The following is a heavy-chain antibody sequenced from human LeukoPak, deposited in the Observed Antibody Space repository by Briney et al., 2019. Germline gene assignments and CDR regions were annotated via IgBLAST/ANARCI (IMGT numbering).Heavy chain of an antibody. D-gene: IGHD1-26*01. Sequence: ASVKVSCKASGYTFHGYYMHWVRQAPGQGLEWLGWINPNSGGTNYAQKLQGRVTMTRDTSISTAYMELSSLRSDDTAVYYCARGWNGIVIDFWGQGTLVTVSS. CDR2: INPNSGGT. CDR1: GYTFHGYY. J-gene: IGHJ4*02. CDR3: ARGWNGIVIDF. V-gene: IGHV1-2*02.